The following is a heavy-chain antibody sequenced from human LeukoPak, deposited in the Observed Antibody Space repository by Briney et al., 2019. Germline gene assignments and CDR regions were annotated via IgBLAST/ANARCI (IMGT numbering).Heavy chain of an antibody. CDR3: AREPPQYLFDY. CDR1: GGSISSH. CDR2: IYTSGST. V-gene: IGHV4-4*07. J-gene: IGHJ4*02. D-gene: IGHD4-11*01. Sequence: SETLSLTCTVSGGSISSHWSWLRQPAGKGLEWIGRIYTSGSTNYNPSLKSRVTMSIDTSKNQFSLKLSSVTAADTAIYSCAREPPQYLFDYWGQGTLVTVSS.